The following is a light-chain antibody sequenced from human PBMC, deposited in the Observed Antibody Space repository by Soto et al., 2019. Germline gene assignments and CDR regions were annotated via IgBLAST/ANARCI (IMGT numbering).Light chain of an antibody. CDR3: HSYNNWPT. CDR2: GAS. J-gene: IGKJ1*01. Sequence: ILMTHSPATLSVSPGERASLSCMAIHSVSRDVALYQKNPGQAPRLLIYGASTRAASIPARFSGSGCGTEFPLTISSLHSEDLAVYCWHSYNNWPTSAQGTKADIK. CDR1: HSVSRD. V-gene: IGKV3-15*01.